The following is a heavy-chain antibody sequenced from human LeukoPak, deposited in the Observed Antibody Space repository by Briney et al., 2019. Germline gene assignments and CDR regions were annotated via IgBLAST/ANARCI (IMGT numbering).Heavy chain of an antibody. J-gene: IGHJ6*03. Sequence: PSETLSLTCTVSDGSISSSSYYWGWIRQPPGKGLEWIGSIYYSGSTYYNPSLKSRVTISVDTSKNQFSLKLSSVTAADTAVYYCARDYYYDSSGYYLRHDYYYYYMDVWGKGTTVTVSS. V-gene: IGHV4-39*02. CDR1: DGSISSSSYY. CDR3: ARDYYYDSSGYYLRHDYYYYYMDV. D-gene: IGHD3-22*01. CDR2: IYYSGST.